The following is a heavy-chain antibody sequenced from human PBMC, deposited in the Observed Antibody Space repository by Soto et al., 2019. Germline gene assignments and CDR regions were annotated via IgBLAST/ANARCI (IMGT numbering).Heavy chain of an antibody. CDR1: GGSISSSNW. V-gene: IGHV4-4*02. D-gene: IGHD5-18*01. Sequence: SETLSLTCAVSGGSISSSNWWSWVRQPPGKGLEWIGEIYHSGSTNYNPSLKSRVTISVDKSKNQFSLKLSSVTAADTAVYYCARVLRYSYGRNWFDPWGQGTLVTVSS. CDR3: ARVLRYSYGRNWFDP. CDR2: IYHSGST. J-gene: IGHJ5*02.